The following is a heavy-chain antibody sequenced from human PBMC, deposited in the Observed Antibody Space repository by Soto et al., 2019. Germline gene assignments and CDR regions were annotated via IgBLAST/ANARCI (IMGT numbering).Heavy chain of an antibody. V-gene: IGHV1-69*01. J-gene: IGHJ6*02. CDR1: GGTLTRHA. CDR3: CRDSYDSSGSVIYGMDV. Sequence: QVQLVQSGAEVKKPGSSVKVSCKASGGTLTRHAISWVRQAPGLGLEWMGVIIPMFGRTYYAQRFEGRVTVTADDSTSTVYMELSSLTSEDTAMYYCCRDSYDSSGSVIYGMDVWGQGTTVTVS. D-gene: IGHD3-22*01. CDR2: IIPMFGRT.